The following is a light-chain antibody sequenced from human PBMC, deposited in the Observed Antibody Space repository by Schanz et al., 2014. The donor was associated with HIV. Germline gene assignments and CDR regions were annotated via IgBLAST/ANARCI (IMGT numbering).Light chain of an antibody. CDR3: QQLNSFPYT. CDR1: QSIDTS. V-gene: IGKV1-9*01. CDR2: AAS. J-gene: IGKJ2*01. Sequence: DIQMTQSPSSLSASVGDRVIITCRASQSIDTSLNWYQQKPGKPPKLLIYAASTLESGVPSRFSGSGSGTDFTLTINGLQPDDFATYYCQQLNSFPYTFGQGTMLEI.